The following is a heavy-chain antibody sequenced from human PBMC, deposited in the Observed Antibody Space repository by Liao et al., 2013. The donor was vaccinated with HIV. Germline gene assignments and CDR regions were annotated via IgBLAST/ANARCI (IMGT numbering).Heavy chain of an antibody. CDR2: SNHSGST. V-gene: IGHV4-59*01. J-gene: IGHJ2*01. D-gene: IGHD3-16*01. CDR1: GGSFSSYY. Sequence: QVQLQESGPGLVKPSETLSLTCTVSGGSFSSYYWSWIRQPPGKGLEWIGESNHSGSTNYNPSLKSRVTISVDTSKNQFSLNLNSVTAADTAVYYCARAGEGWYFDLWGRGALVTVSS. CDR3: ARAGEGWYFDL.